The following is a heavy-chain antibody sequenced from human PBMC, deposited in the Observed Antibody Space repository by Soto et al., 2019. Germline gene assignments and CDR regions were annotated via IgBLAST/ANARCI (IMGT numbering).Heavy chain of an antibody. D-gene: IGHD4-17*01. Sequence: QVQLQESGPGLVKPSETLSLTCTVSGGSVSSGSHYWSWIRQPPGKGLEWIGYIYYSGSTNYNPSLKIRVTISVDTSKNQFSLKLSAVTAADTAVYYCARANPSYGDLDYWGQGTLVTVSS. V-gene: IGHV4-61*01. CDR3: ARANPSYGDLDY. CDR1: GGSVSSGSHY. J-gene: IGHJ4*02. CDR2: IYYSGST.